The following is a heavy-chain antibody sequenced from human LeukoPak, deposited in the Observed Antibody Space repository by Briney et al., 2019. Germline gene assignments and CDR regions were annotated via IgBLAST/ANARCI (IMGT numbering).Heavy chain of an antibody. J-gene: IGHJ6*03. D-gene: IGHD3-22*01. CDR1: GFTFSSYW. V-gene: IGHV3-7*01. CDR2: IKQDGSEK. CDR3: AREYPYDSSGYYFPYYYMDV. Sequence: PGGSLRLSCAASGFTFSSYWMSWVRQAPGKGLEWVANIKQDGSEKYYVDSVKGRFTISRDNAKNSLYLQMNSLRAEDTAVYYCAREYPYDSSGYYFPYYYMDVWGKGTTVTVSS.